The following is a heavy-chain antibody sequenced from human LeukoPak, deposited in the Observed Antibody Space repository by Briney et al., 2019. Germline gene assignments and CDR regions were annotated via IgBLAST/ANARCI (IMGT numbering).Heavy chain of an antibody. V-gene: IGHV4-4*09. D-gene: IGHD6-6*01. CDR3: AIPPPYSSSSDYYYYYMDV. Sequence: SETLPLTCTVSGGSISSYYWSWIRQPPGKGLEWIGYIYTSGSTNYNPSLKSRVTISVDTSKNQFSLKLSSVTAADTAVYYCAIPPPYSSSSDYYYYYMDVWGKGTTVTVSS. J-gene: IGHJ6*03. CDR2: IYTSGST. CDR1: GGSISSYY.